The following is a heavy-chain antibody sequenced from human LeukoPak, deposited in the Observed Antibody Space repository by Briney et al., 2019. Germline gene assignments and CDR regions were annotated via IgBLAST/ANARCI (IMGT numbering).Heavy chain of an antibody. Sequence: SETLSLTCTVSAGSINSGGYFWTWVRQHPGEGLEWIGYIWNSGNSYYNPSLSRGVIISADSSKSTFSLKLSSVTAADTAVYYCARYHCGSAYCPGVDFYGQGTLVTVSS. V-gene: IGHV4-31*03. J-gene: IGHJ4*02. CDR3: ARYHCGSAYCPGVDF. CDR2: IWNSGNS. CDR1: AGSINSGGYF. D-gene: IGHD2-21*01.